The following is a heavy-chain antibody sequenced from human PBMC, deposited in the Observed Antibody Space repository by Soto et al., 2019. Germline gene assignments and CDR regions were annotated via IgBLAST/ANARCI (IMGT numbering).Heavy chain of an antibody. CDR3: ARAVTGTPDY. Sequence: EVQLVESGGGWVQPGGSLRLSCATSGFTISNFWMTWVRQAPGKGLEWVANIKQDGSETYYVDSVKARFTISRDNAKNSLYLQMNRLRAEDTAVYYCARAVTGTPDYWGQGTLVTVSS. D-gene: IGHD1-7*01. V-gene: IGHV3-7*01. CDR2: IKQDGSET. CDR1: GFTISNFW. J-gene: IGHJ4*02.